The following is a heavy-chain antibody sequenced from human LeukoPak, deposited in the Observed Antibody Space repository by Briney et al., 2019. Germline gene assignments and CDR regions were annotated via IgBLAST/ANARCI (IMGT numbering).Heavy chain of an antibody. V-gene: IGHV6-1*01. CDR1: GDSVSSNSAA. CDR3: AREIMDAFDI. J-gene: IGHJ3*02. Sequence: SQTLSLTCAISGDSVSSNSAAWNWIRQSPSRGLEWLARTYYRSTWYNVYAVSVKSRITINPDTSKNQLSLQLNSASPEDTAVYYCAREIMDAFDIWGQGTMVTVSS. D-gene: IGHD2-8*01. CDR2: TYYRSTWYN.